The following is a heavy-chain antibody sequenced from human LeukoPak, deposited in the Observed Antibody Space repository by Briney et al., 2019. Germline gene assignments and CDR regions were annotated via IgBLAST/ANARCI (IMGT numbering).Heavy chain of an antibody. CDR3: ASLTMVRGVITDFDY. CDR1: GYSFTSYW. CDR2: IYPGDSDT. D-gene: IGHD3-10*01. Sequence: GESLKISCKDSGYSFTSYWIGWVRRMPGKGLEWMGIIYPGDSDTRYSPSFQGQVTISADKSISTAYLQWSSLKASDTAMYYCASLTMVRGVITDFDYWGQGTLVTVSS. J-gene: IGHJ4*02. V-gene: IGHV5-51*01.